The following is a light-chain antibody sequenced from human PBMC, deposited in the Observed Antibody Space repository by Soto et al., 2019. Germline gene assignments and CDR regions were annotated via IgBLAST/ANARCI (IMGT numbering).Light chain of an antibody. V-gene: IGLV2-14*01. J-gene: IGLJ1*01. CDR3: SSYTSSSTDV. Sequence: QSALTLPASVSGSPGQSITISCTGNSSDVGGYNYVSWYQQHPGKAPKLMIYDVSNRPSGVSNRFSGSKSGNTASLTISGLQAEDEADYYFSSYTSSSTDVFGTGTKLTVL. CDR1: SSDVGGYNY. CDR2: DVS.